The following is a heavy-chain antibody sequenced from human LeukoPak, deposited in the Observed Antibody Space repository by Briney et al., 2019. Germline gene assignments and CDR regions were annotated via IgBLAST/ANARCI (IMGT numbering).Heavy chain of an antibody. CDR3: ARGAKYDFWSGYYIY. Sequence: PSETLSLTCTVPGGSISSYYWSWIRQPPGKGLEWIGCIYYSGSTNYNPSLKSRVTISVDTSKNQFSLKLSSVTAADTAVYYCARGAKYDFWSGYYIYWGQGTLVTVSS. CDR2: IYYSGST. D-gene: IGHD3-3*01. V-gene: IGHV4-59*01. J-gene: IGHJ4*02. CDR1: GGSISSYY.